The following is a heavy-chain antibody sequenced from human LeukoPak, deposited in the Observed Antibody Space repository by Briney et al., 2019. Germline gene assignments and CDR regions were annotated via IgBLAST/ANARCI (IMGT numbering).Heavy chain of an antibody. CDR3: ARDSVTVAGRDY. V-gene: IGHV3-53*01. Sequence: GGSLRLSCAASGFTVSSNYMSWVRQAPGKGLEWVSVIYSGGSTYYADSVKGRSTISRDNSKNTLFLQMNSLRAEDTAVYYCARDSVTVAGRDYWGQGTLVTVSS. D-gene: IGHD6-19*01. J-gene: IGHJ4*02. CDR2: IYSGGST. CDR1: GFTVSSNY.